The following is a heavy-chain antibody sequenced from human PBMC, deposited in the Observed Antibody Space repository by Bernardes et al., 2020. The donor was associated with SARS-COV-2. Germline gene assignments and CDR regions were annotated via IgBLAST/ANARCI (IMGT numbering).Heavy chain of an antibody. J-gene: IGHJ4*02. Sequence: GGSLRLSCAVSGFTFSSYSMTWVRQAPGKGLEWVANINEDGSEIKYVDSVKGRFTISRDNAKNSLYVQVNSLRVEDTAVYYCASGRYRYTDWGQGTLVTVSSGSGYDMRGRTEYDFDNWGQGTLVTVSS. CDR3: ASGRYRYTDWGQGTLVTVSSGSGYDMRGRTEYDFDN. V-gene: IGHV3-7*01. CDR2: INEDGSEI. D-gene: IGHD3-3*01. CDR1: GFTFSSYS.